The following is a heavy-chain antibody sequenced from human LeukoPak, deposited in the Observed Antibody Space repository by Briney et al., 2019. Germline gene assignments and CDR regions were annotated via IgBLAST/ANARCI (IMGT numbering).Heavy chain of an antibody. Sequence: SETLSLTCTVSGGSFTNYYWSWIRQPAGEGLEWIGRIHTSGSTDYNPSLKSRVTMSVDTSKNQFSLKLTSVTAADTAVYYCARELYGSGLGPLWYWGQGTLVTVSS. CDR2: IHTSGST. V-gene: IGHV4-4*07. J-gene: IGHJ4*02. D-gene: IGHD6-19*01. CDR3: ARELYGSGLGPLWY. CDR1: GGSFTNYY.